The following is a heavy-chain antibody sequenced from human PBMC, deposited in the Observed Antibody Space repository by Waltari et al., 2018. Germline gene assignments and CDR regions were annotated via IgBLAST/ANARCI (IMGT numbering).Heavy chain of an antibody. Sequence: QVQLVQSGAEVKKPGSSVKVSCKASGGTFSSYAISWVRQAPGQGLEWMGRINPNSGGTNYAQKFQGRVTMTRETSISTAYMELSRLRSDDTAVYYCARIPAAAGYPEGGYWGQGTLVTVSS. J-gene: IGHJ4*02. V-gene: IGHV1-2*06. CDR2: INPNSGGT. CDR1: GGTFSSYA. CDR3: ARIPAAAGYPEGGY. D-gene: IGHD6-13*01.